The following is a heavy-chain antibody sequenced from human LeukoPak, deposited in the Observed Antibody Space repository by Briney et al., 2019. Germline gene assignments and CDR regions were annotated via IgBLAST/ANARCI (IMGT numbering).Heavy chain of an antibody. D-gene: IGHD2-15*01. J-gene: IGHJ4*02. V-gene: IGHV3-23*01. Sequence: GGSLRLSCAASGFTFSNYAMSWVRQAPGKGLEWVSVISDSGGSTYYADSVKGRFTISRDNSKNTLYLQMNSLRAEDTAVYYCAKAAVVVVAATAYFDYWGQGTLVTVSS. CDR1: GFTFSNYA. CDR3: AKAAVVVVAATAYFDY. CDR2: ISDSGGST.